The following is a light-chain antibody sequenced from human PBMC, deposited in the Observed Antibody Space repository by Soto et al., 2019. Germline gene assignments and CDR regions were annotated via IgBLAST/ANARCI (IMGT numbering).Light chain of an antibody. J-gene: IGKJ5*01. CDR1: QDISTH. CDR2: AAS. V-gene: IGKV1-9*01. CDR3: KNLNTYPIT. Sequence: DIQLTQSPSSLSASVGANFTISCRASQDISTHLAWFAQNPGRATQLLIYAASTLHSGVPSRFSGSGSGTDFTLTISSLQPEEFATYYCKNLNTYPITVGTGTRLEIK.